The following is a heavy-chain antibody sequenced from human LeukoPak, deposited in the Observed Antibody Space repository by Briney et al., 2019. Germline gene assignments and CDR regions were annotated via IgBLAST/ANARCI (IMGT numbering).Heavy chain of an antibody. V-gene: IGHV4-61*02. CDR1: GGSISGGSYY. J-gene: IGHJ3*02. D-gene: IGHD3-22*01. Sequence: SQTLSLTCTVSGGSISGGSYYWSWIRQPAGKGLEWSGRIYTSGSTNYNPSLKSRVTISVDTSKNQFSLKLSSVTAADTAVYYCARDRTGYYDSSGYPLDAFDIWGQGTMVTVSS. CDR3: ARDRTGYYDSSGYPLDAFDI. CDR2: IYTSGST.